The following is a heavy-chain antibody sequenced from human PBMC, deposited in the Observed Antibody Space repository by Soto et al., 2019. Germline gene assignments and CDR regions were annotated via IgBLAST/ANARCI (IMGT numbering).Heavy chain of an antibody. Sequence: QVQLVESGGGLVKAGGSLRLSCAASGFTFSDYYMSWIRQAPGKGLEWVSYISSSGSTIYYADSVKGRFTISRDNAKNSLYLQMNSLRAEDMAVYYCVRVDDFWSGYYGAFDIWGQGTMVTVSS. CDR1: GFTFSDYY. D-gene: IGHD3-3*01. V-gene: IGHV3-11*01. J-gene: IGHJ3*02. CDR3: VRVDDFWSGYYGAFDI. CDR2: ISSSGSTI.